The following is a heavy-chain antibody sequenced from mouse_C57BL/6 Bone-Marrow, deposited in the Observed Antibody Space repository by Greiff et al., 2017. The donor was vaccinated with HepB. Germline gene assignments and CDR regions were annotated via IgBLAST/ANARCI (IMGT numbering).Heavy chain of an antibody. CDR2: IYPRSGNT. Sequence: VQLQQSGAELARPGASVKLSCKASGYTFTSYGISWVKQRTGQGLEWIGEIYPRSGNTYYNEKFKGKATLTADKSSSTAYMVLRSLTSEDSAVYFCAPLLWYPMDYWGQGTAVTVTS. J-gene: IGHJ4*01. D-gene: IGHD2-1*01. CDR3: APLLWYPMDY. CDR1: GYTFTSYG. V-gene: IGHV1-81*01.